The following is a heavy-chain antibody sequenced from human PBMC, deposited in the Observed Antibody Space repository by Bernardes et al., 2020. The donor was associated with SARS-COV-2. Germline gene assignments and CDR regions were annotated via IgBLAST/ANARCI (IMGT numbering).Heavy chain of an antibody. D-gene: IGHD1-26*01. J-gene: IGHJ1*01. CDR1: GGSFSGYY. CDR2: INHSGST. CDR3: ARGGEWELLNYFQH. V-gene: IGHV4-34*01. Sequence: SETLSLTCAVYGGSFSGYYWSWIRQPPGKGLEWIGEINHSGSTNYNPSLKSRVTISVDTSKNQFSLKLSSVTAADTAVYYCARGGEWELLNYFQHWDQGTLVTVSS.